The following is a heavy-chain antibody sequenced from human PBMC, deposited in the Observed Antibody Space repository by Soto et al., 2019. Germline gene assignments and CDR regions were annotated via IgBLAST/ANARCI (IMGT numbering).Heavy chain of an antibody. V-gene: IGHV4-31*03. CDR2: IYDSGST. Sequence: SETLSLTCTVSGGSISRSGYFWSWIRQHPGKGLEWNGYIYDSGSTYYNPSLKSRVSLSVDTSKNQFSLNLTSVTAADTAMYYCARSSRSYFDYWGQGTLVTVSS. CDR1: GGSISRSGYF. CDR3: ARSSRSYFDY. J-gene: IGHJ4*02.